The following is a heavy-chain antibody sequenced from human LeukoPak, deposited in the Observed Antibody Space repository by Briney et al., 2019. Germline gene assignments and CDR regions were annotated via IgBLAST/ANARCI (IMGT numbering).Heavy chain of an antibody. V-gene: IGHV4-59*12. D-gene: IGHD3-22*01. Sequence: SETLSLTCTVSGGSISSYYWSWIRQPPGKGLEWIGYIYYSGSTNYNPSLKSRVTISVDTSKNQFSLKLSSVTAADTAVYYCARAVRKWLLLYAFDIWGQGTMVTVSS. CDR3: ARAVRKWLLLYAFDI. CDR1: GGSISSYY. CDR2: IYYSGST. J-gene: IGHJ3*02.